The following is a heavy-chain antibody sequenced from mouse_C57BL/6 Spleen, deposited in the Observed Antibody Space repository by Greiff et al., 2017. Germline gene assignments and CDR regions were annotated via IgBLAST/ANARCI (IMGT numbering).Heavy chain of an antibody. CDR2: ISNGGGST. Sequence: EVHLVESGGGLVQPGGSLKLSCAASGFTFSDYYMYWVRQTPEKRLEWVAYISNGGGSTYYPDTVKGRFTISRDNAKNTLYLQMSRLKSEDTAMYYCAPSFSYWGQGTLVTVSA. CDR1: GFTFSDYY. CDR3: APSFSY. V-gene: IGHV5-12*01. J-gene: IGHJ3*01.